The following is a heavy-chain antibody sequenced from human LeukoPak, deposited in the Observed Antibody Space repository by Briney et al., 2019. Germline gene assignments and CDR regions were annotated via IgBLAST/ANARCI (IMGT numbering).Heavy chain of an antibody. V-gene: IGHV3-30-3*01. D-gene: IGHD3-10*01. Sequence: GGSLRLSCAASGFTFSSYAMHWVRQAPGKGLEWVAVISYDGSNKYYADSVKGRFTISRDNSKNTLYLQMNSLRADDTAVYYCARSRLAMIRGVIDYWGQGTLVTVSS. CDR1: GFTFSSYA. CDR2: ISYDGSNK. J-gene: IGHJ4*02. CDR3: ARSRLAMIRGVIDY.